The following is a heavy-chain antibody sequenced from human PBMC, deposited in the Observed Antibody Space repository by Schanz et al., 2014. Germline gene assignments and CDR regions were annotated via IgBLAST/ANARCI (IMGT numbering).Heavy chain of an antibody. D-gene: IGHD3-3*01. CDR2: IGGSGDST. J-gene: IGHJ6*02. CDR1: GFSFSNYW. Sequence: EVQLVESGGGLVQPGESLRLSCAASGFSFSNYWMSWVRQAPGKGLEWVSGIGGSGDSTHYADSVKGRFIISRDNSKNTLYLQVNSLRVEDTAVYYCARFLARYQYYGVDVWGQGTTVIVSS. V-gene: IGHV3-23*04. CDR3: ARFLARYQYYGVDV.